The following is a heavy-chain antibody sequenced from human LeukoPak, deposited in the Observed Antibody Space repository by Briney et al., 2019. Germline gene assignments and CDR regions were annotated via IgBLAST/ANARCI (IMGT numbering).Heavy chain of an antibody. D-gene: IGHD1-26*01. J-gene: IGHJ4*02. CDR2: ISAYNGNT. CDR3: ARDHMVGATTPGPPFDY. Sequence: ASVKVSCKASGYTFTSYGISWVRQAPGQGLEWMGWISAYNGNTNYAQKLQGRVTMTTDTSTSTAYMELRSLRSDDTAVYYCARDHMVGATTPGPPFDYWGQGTLVTVSS. V-gene: IGHV1-18*01. CDR1: GYTFTSYG.